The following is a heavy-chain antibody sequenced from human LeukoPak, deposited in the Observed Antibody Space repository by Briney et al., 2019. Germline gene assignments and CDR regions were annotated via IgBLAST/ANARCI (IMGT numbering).Heavy chain of an antibody. CDR3: ARLRCGDCYPNWFDP. J-gene: IGHJ5*02. V-gene: IGHV4-38-2*02. D-gene: IGHD2-21*02. CDR2: IYHSGST. Sequence: SETLSLTCTVSGYSISSGTYWDWIRQPPGKGLEWIGTIYHSGSTYYNPSLKSRVTISVDTSKNQFSLKLSSVTAADTAVYYCARLRCGDCYPNWFDPWGQGTLVTVSS. CDR1: GYSISSGTY.